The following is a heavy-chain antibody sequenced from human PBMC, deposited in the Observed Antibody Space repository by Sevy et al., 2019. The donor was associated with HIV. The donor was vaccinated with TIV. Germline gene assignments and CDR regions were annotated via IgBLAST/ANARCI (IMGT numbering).Heavy chain of an antibody. Sequence: GGSLRLSCVASEFIFNDAWMHWVRQAPGKGLEWVGRIKSNIDDAAIDYAAPVKGRFTISRDDSKNTVFLQMNSLKSEDTAVYCCTTKGRDCSGIGCQISWGQGTQVTVSS. J-gene: IGHJ5*02. CDR2: IKSNIDDAAI. D-gene: IGHD2-15*01. V-gene: IGHV3-15*01. CDR1: EFIFNDAW. CDR3: TTKGRDCSGIGCQIS.